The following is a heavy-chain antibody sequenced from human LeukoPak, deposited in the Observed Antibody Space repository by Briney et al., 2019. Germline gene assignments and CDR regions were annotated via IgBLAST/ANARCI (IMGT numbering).Heavy chain of an antibody. Sequence: QPGGSLRLSCVASGFTFDTYWMHWVRQAPGKGLVWVSRIHRDGNNINYADFVQGRFTVSRDNAKNTLYLQMHSLRVEDTALYYCAKATWIQLWLRGAEYYFDYWGQGTLVTVSS. D-gene: IGHD5-18*01. CDR1: GFTFDTYW. CDR2: IHRDGNNI. J-gene: IGHJ4*02. V-gene: IGHV3-74*01. CDR3: AKATWIQLWLRGAEYYFDY.